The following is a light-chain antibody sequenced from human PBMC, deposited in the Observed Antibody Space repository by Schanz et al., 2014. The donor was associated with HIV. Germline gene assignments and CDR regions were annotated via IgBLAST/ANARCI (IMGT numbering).Light chain of an antibody. J-gene: IGKJ3*01. Sequence: DIVLTQSPDTLSVPPGERATLSCRASHSVSSNFLAWYQQKPGQAPRLLIFGASNRATGIPDRFSGGVSGTDFTLTISRVEPEDYAVYYCQHYGSSFGPGTKVDIK. CDR3: QHYGSS. V-gene: IGKV3-20*01. CDR1: HSVSSNF. CDR2: GAS.